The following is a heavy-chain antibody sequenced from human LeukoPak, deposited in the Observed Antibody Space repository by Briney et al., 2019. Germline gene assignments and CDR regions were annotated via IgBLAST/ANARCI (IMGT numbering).Heavy chain of an antibody. D-gene: IGHD6-13*01. CDR1: GFTFTTYS. Sequence: PGGSLRLSCAASGFTFTTYSLSWVRQASGKGLEWVSTINDGGNITDYAASVKGRFTISRDNSKNTLYLQMNSLRAEDTAVYYCVYSSSWYGGAFDYWGQGTLVTVSS. CDR2: INDGGNIT. CDR3: VYSSSWYGGAFDY. J-gene: IGHJ4*02. V-gene: IGHV3-23*01.